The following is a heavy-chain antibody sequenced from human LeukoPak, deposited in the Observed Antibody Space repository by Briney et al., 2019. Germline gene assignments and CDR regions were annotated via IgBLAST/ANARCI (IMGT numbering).Heavy chain of an antibody. CDR2: ISSGSSTI. Sequence: GGSLRLSCAASGFTFSSYSVNWVRQAPGKGLEWVSYISSGSSTIYYAESVKGRFTISRDNAKNSLFLQMNSLRDEDTAVYYCARGLVSAFDCWGQGTLVTVSS. V-gene: IGHV3-48*02. CDR3: ARGLVSAFDC. J-gene: IGHJ4*02. D-gene: IGHD2-8*01. CDR1: GFTFSSYS.